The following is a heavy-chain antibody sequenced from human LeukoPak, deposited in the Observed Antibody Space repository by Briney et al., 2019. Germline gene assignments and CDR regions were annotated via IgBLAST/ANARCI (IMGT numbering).Heavy chain of an antibody. CDR1: GFTFSSYS. D-gene: IGHD3-16*02. CDR2: ISSSSSYI. J-gene: IGHJ4*02. Sequence: GGSLRLSCAASGFTFSSYSMNWVRQAPGKGLEWVSSISSSSSYIYYADSVKGRFTISRDNAKNSLYLQMNSLRAEDTAVYYCARGQYYDYVWGSYRLDFFDYWGQGTLVTVSS. CDR3: ARGQYYDYVWGSYRLDFFDY. V-gene: IGHV3-21*01.